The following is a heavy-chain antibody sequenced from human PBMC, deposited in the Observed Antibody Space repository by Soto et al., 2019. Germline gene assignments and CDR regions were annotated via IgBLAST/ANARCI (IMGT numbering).Heavy chain of an antibody. CDR1: GGSISSGYYY. CDR2: IYYSGNT. D-gene: IGHD3-9*01. J-gene: IGHJ6*02. CDR3: ASSSIYGMDV. Sequence: QVQLQESGPGLVKPSQTLSLTCSVSGGSISSGYYYWSWIRQPPGKVLEWIGNIYYSGNTYYTPSLKIRLIISIDTSKKKSSLKVGSVTAADTAVYYCASSSIYGMDVWGQGATVNVSS. V-gene: IGHV4-30-4*01.